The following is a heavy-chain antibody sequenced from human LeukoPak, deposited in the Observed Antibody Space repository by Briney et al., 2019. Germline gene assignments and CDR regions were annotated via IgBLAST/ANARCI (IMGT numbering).Heavy chain of an antibody. J-gene: IGHJ6*03. CDR1: GGTFSSYA. D-gene: IGHD4-23*01. CDR3: AKPMTTVVSCYMDV. V-gene: IGHV3-23*01. CDR2: ISGSGGST. Sequence: SCKASGGTFSSYAMSWVRQAPGKGLEWVSAISGSGGSTYYADSVKGRFTISRDNSKNTLYLQMNSLRAEDTAVYYCAKPMTTVVSCYMDVWGKGTTVTVSS.